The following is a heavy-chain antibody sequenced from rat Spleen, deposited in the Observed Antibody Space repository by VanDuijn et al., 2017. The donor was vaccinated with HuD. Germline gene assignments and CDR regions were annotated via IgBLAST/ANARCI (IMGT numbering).Heavy chain of an antibody. V-gene: IGHV5-31*01. CDR1: GFTFNNYW. J-gene: IGHJ2*01. CDR2: ITYTGDAT. CDR3: TREWGRYNSFFDY. D-gene: IGHD1-5*01. Sequence: EVQLVESGGGLVQPGRSLKLSCVTSGFTFNNYWMTWIRQAPGKGLEWVASITYTGDATYYPDSVKGRFTISRDAAKSTLYQQMNSLRSEDTATYYCTREWGRYNSFFDYWGQGVMVTVSS.